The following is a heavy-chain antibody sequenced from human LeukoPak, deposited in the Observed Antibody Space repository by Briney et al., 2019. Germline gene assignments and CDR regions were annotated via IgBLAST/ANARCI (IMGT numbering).Heavy chain of an antibody. CDR2: ISYDGSNK. Sequence: PGRSLRLSCAASGFTFSSYGMHWVRQAPGKGLEWVAVISYDGSNKYYADSVKGRFTISRDNSKNTLSLQMNSLRTEDTAVFYCAKGSGGSGSFYNHFDCWGQGTLVTVSS. J-gene: IGHJ4*02. CDR3: AKGSGGSGSFYNHFDC. CDR1: GFTFSSYG. D-gene: IGHD3-10*01. V-gene: IGHV3-30*18.